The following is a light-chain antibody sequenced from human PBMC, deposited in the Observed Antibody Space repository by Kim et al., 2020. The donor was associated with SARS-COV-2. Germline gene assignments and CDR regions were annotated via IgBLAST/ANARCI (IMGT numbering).Light chain of an antibody. CDR2: AAA. V-gene: IGKV1-16*02. CDR1: QGISNY. J-gene: IGKJ2*01. Sequence: SVFVRDRVAIILRASQGISNYLTSFQQIPGNAPKSLIYAAAILQSGVPSKFSGSRSGTDFTLTISSLQPEDFATYYCQQYNNYPYTFGQGTKLEI. CDR3: QQYNNYPYT.